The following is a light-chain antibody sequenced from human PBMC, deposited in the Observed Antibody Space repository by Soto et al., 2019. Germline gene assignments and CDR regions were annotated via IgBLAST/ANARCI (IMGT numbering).Light chain of an antibody. J-gene: IGKJ4*01. CDR2: DTS. CDR1: QSLTSN. CDR3: QLYNHWPLMLS. V-gene: IGKV3-15*01. Sequence: EILLTQSPVTLAVSPGARATLSCRASQSLTSNLAWYQQRPGQAPRLLIYDTSTRATDVPARFSGSGSGTEFTLTIASLQSEDFAVYYCQLYNHWPLMLSLGGGTWVEL.